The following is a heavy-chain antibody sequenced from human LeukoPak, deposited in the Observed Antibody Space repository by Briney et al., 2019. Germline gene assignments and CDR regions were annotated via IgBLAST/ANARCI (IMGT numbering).Heavy chain of an antibody. CDR3: ARARGDYYDSSGYPILDY. D-gene: IGHD3-22*01. J-gene: IGHJ4*02. CDR1: GGSISSSSYY. Sequence: QSSETLSLTCTVSGGSISSSSYYWGWIRQPPGKGLEWIGSIYYSGSTYYNPSLKSRVTISVDTSKNQFSLKLSSVTAADTAVYYCARARGDYYDSSGYPILDYWGQGTLVTVSS. V-gene: IGHV4-39*07. CDR2: IYYSGST.